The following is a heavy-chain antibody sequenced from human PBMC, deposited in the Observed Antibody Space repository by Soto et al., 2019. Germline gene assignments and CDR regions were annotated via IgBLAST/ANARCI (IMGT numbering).Heavy chain of an antibody. CDR2: VYADCTKT. CDR3: ASDTAMAFLFDS. J-gene: IGHJ4*02. CDR1: GVTVSPYW. V-gene: IGHV3-74*01. D-gene: IGHD2-2*01. Sequence: DLEESGGGVVQPGGSLRLSCVISGVTVSPYWLHWVRQVPGKGLMWVSSVYADCTKTDYADFVKGRFTISRDNAESTAYLKMNNVRVEDTAVYYCASDTAMAFLFDSWGQGTPVTVST.